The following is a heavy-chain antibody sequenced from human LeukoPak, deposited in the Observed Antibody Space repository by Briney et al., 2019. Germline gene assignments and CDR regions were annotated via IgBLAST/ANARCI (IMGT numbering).Heavy chain of an antibody. CDR2: IIPILGIA. Sequence: SVKVSCKASGGTFSSYAISWVRQAPGQGLEWMGRIIPILGIANYAQKFQGRVTITADKSTSTAYMELSSLRSEDTAVYYCASSGAIMATIRYWGQGTLVTVSS. D-gene: IGHD5-12*01. CDR3: ASSGAIMATIRY. V-gene: IGHV1-69*04. J-gene: IGHJ4*02. CDR1: GGTFSSYA.